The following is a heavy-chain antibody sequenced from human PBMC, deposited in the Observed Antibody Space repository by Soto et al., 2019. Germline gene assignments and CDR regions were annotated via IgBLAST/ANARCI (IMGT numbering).Heavy chain of an antibody. CDR2: IIWDGGSI. CDR3: AKVSTGVGGAFDI. D-gene: IGHD3-3*01. V-gene: IGHV3-9*01. CDR1: GFTFGDYA. Sequence: EVQLVESGGGLVQPGRSLRLSCAASGFTFGDYAMHWVRQTPGRGLEWVSGIIWDGGSIGYANSVKGRFTISRVNAKNSLYMQMNRLRADDTALYYCAKVSTGVGGAFDIWGQGTMVTVSS. J-gene: IGHJ3*02.